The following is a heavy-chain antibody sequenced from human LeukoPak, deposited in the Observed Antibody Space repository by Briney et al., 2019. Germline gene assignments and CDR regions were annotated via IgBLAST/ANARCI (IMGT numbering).Heavy chain of an antibody. CDR3: ARRPRGVIIKTRLDS. Sequence: SETLSLTCAVYDGSFRGYYCSWIRQPPGKGLEWIGEINHSGSANYNPSLKSRVTILLDTSKNQFSLNLSSVTAADTPVYYCARRPRGVIIKTRLDSWGQGTLVTVSS. D-gene: IGHD3-10*01. CDR2: INHSGSA. J-gene: IGHJ5*01. V-gene: IGHV4-34*01. CDR1: DGSFRGYY.